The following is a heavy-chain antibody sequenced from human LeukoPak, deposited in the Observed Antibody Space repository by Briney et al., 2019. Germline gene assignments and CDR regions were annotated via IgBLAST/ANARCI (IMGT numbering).Heavy chain of an antibody. CDR1: GFTFSSYA. CDR2: LTWDGGRT. CDR3: ARTPQKYCGSTSCFNWFDS. Sequence: GGSLRLSCAASGFTFSSYAMSWVRQAPGKGLEWVSLLTWDGGRTYYAGSVKGRFTISRDNSKDTLYLQMNSLRTEDTALYYCARTPQKYCGSTSCFNWFDSWGQGTLVTVSS. V-gene: IGHV3-43*02. D-gene: IGHD2-2*01. J-gene: IGHJ5*01.